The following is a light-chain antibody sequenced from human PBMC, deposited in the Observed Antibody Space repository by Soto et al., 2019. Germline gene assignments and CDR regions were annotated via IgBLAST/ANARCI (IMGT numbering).Light chain of an antibody. CDR1: QSISSW. V-gene: IGKV1-5*01. CDR3: QQYNTYPET. J-gene: IGKJ1*01. Sequence: DMQMTQYPSTLSASEGDRVTITCRASQSISSWLAWYQQKAGKAPKLLIYDASTLESGVPSRFSGSGSGTEFTLTITSLQPDDFATYYCQQYNTYPETFGQGAKVDIK. CDR2: DAS.